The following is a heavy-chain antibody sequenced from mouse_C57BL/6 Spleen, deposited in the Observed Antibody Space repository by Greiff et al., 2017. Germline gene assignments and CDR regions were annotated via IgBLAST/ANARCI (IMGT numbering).Heavy chain of an antibody. CDR2: IDPENGDT. V-gene: IGHV14-4*01. Sequence: EVQLKQSGAELVRPGASVKLSCTASGFNIKDDYMHWVKQRPEQGLEWIGWIDPENGDTEYASKFQGKATITADTSSNTAYLQLSSLTSEDTAVYYCTTGDGYSYWGQGTLVTVSA. CDR1: GFNIKDDY. D-gene: IGHD2-3*01. J-gene: IGHJ3*01. CDR3: TTGDGYSY.